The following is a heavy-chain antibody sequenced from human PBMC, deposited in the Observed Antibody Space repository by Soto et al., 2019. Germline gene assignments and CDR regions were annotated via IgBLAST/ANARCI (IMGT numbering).Heavy chain of an antibody. CDR1: GFTVSSNY. CDR3: ATAKLLLPWLFDY. J-gene: IGHJ4*02. D-gene: IGHD2-15*01. V-gene: IGHV3-66*01. CDR2: IYSGGST. Sequence: SLRLSCAASGFTVSSNYMSWVRQAPGKGLEWVSVIYSGGSTYYADSMKGRFIISRDDSKNTLFLQMDSLRAEDTAVYYCATAKLLLPWLFDYWGQGTLVTVSS.